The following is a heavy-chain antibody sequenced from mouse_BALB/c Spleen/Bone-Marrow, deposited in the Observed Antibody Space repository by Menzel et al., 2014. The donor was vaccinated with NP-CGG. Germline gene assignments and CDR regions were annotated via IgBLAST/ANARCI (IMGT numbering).Heavy chain of an antibody. CDR2: IHPRSGGT. J-gene: IGHJ4*01. CDR1: GYTFTDYE. CDR3: TRDGDGYYPYTLDN. Sequence: VQLQESGAEPVRPGASVKLSCKALGYTFTDYEIHWVKQTPVHGLEWIGAIHPRSGGTAYNQKFKGKATLTADKSSSIAYMELSSLTSEDSAVYYCTRDGDGYYPYTLDNWGQGTSVTVSS. D-gene: IGHD2-3*01. V-gene: IGHV1-15*01.